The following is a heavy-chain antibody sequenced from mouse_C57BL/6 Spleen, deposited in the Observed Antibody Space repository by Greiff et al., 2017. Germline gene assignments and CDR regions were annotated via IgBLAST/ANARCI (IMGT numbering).Heavy chain of an antibody. D-gene: IGHD2-3*01. CDR3: ARRGYDALYMDY. CDR1: GFTFSDYY. Sequence: EVKLMESGGGLVQPGGSLKLSCAASGFTFSDYYMYWVRQTPEKRLEWVAYISNGGGSTYYPDTVKGRFTISRDNAKNTLYLQMSRLKSEYTAMYYCARRGYDALYMDYWGQGTTLTVAS. CDR2: ISNGGGST. J-gene: IGHJ2*01. V-gene: IGHV5-12*01.